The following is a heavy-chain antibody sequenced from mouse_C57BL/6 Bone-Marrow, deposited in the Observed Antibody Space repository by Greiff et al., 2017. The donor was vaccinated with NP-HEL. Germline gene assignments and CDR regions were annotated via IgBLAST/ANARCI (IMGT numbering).Heavy chain of an antibody. D-gene: IGHD2-4*01. J-gene: IGHJ3*01. CDR1: GYTFTEYT. V-gene: IGHV1-62-2*01. CDR3: ARHVAPIYYDYDEGTWFAY. CDR2: FYPGSGSI. Sequence: QVQLQQSGAELVKPGASVRLSCKASGYTFTEYTIHWVKQRSGQGLEWIGWFYPGSGSIKYNEKFKDKATLTAYKSSSTVYMELSRLTSEDSAVYFCARHVAPIYYDYDEGTWFAYWGQGTLVTVSA.